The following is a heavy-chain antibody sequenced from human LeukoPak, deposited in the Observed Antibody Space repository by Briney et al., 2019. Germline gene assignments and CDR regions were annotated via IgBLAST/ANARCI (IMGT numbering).Heavy chain of an antibody. CDR1: GFTFSSYN. CDR2: IPYDARSK. CDR3: AKDGGGGDCYLDY. V-gene: IGHV3-30*02. Sequence: GGSLRLSCAASGFTFSSYNMHWVRQAPGKGLEWVAFIPYDARSKYYADSVKGRFTISRDNSKNTLYLQMNSLRAEDTAVYYCAKDGGGGDCYLDYGGQGTLVTVSS. D-gene: IGHD2-21*02. J-gene: IGHJ4*02.